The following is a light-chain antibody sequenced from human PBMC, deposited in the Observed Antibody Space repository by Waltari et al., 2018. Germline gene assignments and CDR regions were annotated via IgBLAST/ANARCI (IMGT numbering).Light chain of an antibody. CDR2: EVT. V-gene: IGLV2-8*01. Sequence: SALTQPPSASGSPGQSVSISCTGTSSDVGAYNSVSWYQQHPGKAPRLMLYEVTKRPSGVPDRFSGSKSGNTASLTVSGLQTEDEADYYCCSYTDRSTMVFGAGTKLTVL. CDR3: CSYTDRSTMV. CDR1: SSDVGAYNS. J-gene: IGLJ3*02.